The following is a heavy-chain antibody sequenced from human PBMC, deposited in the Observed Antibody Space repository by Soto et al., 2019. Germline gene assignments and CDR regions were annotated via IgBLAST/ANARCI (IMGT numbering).Heavy chain of an antibody. Sequence: GGSLRLSCAASGFTFSSYAMSWVRQAPGKGLEWVSAISGSGGSTYYADSVKGRFTISRDNSKNTLYLQMNSLRAEDTAVYYCASGGSSVPYYYYGMDVWGQGTTVTVSS. CDR2: ISGSGGST. CDR1: GFTFSSYA. D-gene: IGHD1-26*01. V-gene: IGHV3-23*01. J-gene: IGHJ6*02. CDR3: ASGGSSVPYYYYGMDV.